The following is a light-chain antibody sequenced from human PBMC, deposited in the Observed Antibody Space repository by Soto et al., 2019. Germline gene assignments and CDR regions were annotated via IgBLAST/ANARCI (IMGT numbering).Light chain of an antibody. CDR3: QQLNSYRYT. CDR2: AAS. Sequence: DIQLTQSPSFLSPSVGDRVTITCRASQGITSYLAWYQQKPGKAPKLLIYAASTLQTGVPSRFSDSGSGTEFTLTISSLQPEDFATYYCQQLNSYRYTFGQGTKLEIK. V-gene: IGKV1-9*01. CDR1: QGITSY. J-gene: IGKJ2*01.